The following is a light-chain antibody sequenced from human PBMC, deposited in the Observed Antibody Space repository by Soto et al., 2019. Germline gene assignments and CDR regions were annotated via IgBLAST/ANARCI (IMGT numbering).Light chain of an antibody. V-gene: IGKV1-39*01. CDR3: QQNYSTPLA. Sequence: DSRMTQSPFSLSASVCYIFTITCLASQSINRDLNWYQQKPGKAPNLLIYAAFTLESGVPSRFSGSGSGTDFTLTICSLQLEDFATYYCQQNYSTPLAFGGGTKVDIK. J-gene: IGKJ4*01. CDR1: QSINRD. CDR2: AAF.